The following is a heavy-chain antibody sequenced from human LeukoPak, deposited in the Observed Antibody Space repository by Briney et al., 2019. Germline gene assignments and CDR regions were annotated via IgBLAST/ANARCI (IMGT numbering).Heavy chain of an antibody. Sequence: SETLSLTCTVSGGSISSYYWSWIRQPPGKGLEWIGYIYYSGSTNYNPSLKSRVTISVDTSKNQFSLKLSSVTAADTAVYYCARAPPYDFWSGYSDYWGQGTLVTVSS. CDR3: ARAPPYDFWSGYSDY. CDR1: GGSISSYY. D-gene: IGHD3-3*01. CDR2: IYYSGST. V-gene: IGHV4-59*12. J-gene: IGHJ4*02.